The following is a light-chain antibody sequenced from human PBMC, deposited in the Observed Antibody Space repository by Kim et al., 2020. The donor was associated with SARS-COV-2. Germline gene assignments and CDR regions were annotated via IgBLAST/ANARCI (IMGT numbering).Light chain of an antibody. CDR3: QQYNNWPLT. J-gene: IGKJ4*01. CDR2: GAS. CDR1: QSVSSN. Sequence: VSPGESATLTCRASQSVSSNLAWYQQKPGQAPRLLIYGASTGATGIPARFSGSGSGTEFTLTISSLQSEDLAVYYCQQYNNWPLTFGGGTKVDIK. V-gene: IGKV3-15*01.